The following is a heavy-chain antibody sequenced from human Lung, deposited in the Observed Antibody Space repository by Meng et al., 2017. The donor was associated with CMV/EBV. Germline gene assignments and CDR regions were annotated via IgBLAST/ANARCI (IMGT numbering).Heavy chain of an antibody. V-gene: IGHV1-69*05. D-gene: IGHD2-2*01. CDR2: IIPIFGTA. CDR1: GGTFSSYA. CDR3: ARGKDIVVVPAAYTFDY. J-gene: IGHJ4*02. Sequence: SXXVSXKASGGTFSSYAISWVRQAPGQGLEWMGGIIPIFGTANYAQKFQGRVTITTDESTSTAYMEPSSLRSEDTAVYYCARGKDIVVVPAAYTFDYWGQGTLVTVSS.